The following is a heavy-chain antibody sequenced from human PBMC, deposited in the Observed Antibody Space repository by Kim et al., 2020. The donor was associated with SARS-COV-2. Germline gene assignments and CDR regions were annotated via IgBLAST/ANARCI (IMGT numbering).Heavy chain of an antibody. D-gene: IGHD4-17*01. J-gene: IGHJ4*02. Sequence: GGSLRLSCAASGFIFSDYGMHWVRPAPGKGLEWVAVIWYDGSNKYYVDSVKGRFTITRDNSKNTVYLQMNSLRAEDSGVYYCARDDTVTGLVFDYWGLGTRVTVSS. CDR1: GFIFSDYG. V-gene: IGHV3-33*01. CDR2: IWYDGSNK. CDR3: ARDDTVTGLVFDY.